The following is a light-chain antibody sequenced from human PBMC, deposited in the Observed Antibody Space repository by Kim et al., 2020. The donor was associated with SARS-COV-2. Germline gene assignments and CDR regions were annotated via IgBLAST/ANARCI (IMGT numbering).Light chain of an antibody. J-gene: IGLJ1*01. CDR2: RNN. CDR1: TNNVANQG. CDR3: SEWVSSLSAHV. V-gene: IGLV10-54*01. Sequence: RPTATRTCTGNTNNVANQGAAWLQQHQGHPPKRRTYRNNNRPSGISERFSASRSGNTASLTITGLQPEDEADYYCSEWVSSLSAHVFGTGTKVTVL.